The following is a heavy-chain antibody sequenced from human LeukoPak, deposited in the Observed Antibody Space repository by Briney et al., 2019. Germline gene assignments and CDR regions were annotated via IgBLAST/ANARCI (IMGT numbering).Heavy chain of an antibody. D-gene: IGHD6-13*01. V-gene: IGHV4-61*02. J-gene: IGHJ4*02. CDR3: AREWYSSSSGGRVAYFDY. Sequence: SETLSLTCTVSGDSISSGDYYWSWIRQPAGKGLEWIGRISSSGSTNYNPSLKSRVTISVDTSKNQFSLKLSSVTAADTAVYYCAREWYSSSSGGRVAYFDYWGQGTLVTVSS. CDR1: GDSISSGDYY. CDR2: ISSSGST.